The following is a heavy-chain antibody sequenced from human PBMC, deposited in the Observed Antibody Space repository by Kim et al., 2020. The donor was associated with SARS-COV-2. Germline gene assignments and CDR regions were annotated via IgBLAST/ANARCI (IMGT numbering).Heavy chain of an antibody. Sequence: SVKVSCKASGGTFSSYAISWVRQAPGQGLEWMGGIIPIFGTANYAQKFQGRVTITADESTSTAYMELSRLRSEDTAVYYCARDYGSGSYGLDYWGQGTLVPVSS. D-gene: IGHD3-10*01. J-gene: IGHJ4*02. CDR3: ARDYGSGSYGLDY. CDR2: IIPIFGTA. V-gene: IGHV1-69*13. CDR1: GGTFSSYA.